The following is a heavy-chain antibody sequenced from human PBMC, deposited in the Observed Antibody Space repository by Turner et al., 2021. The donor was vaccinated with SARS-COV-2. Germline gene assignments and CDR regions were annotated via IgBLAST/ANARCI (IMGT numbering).Heavy chain of an antibody. CDR3: AKNEMAMIVVVITLFDY. V-gene: IGHV3-23*04. CDR2: ISGSGGST. Sequence: EVQLVESGGGLIQPGGSLRLSCAASGFTFSSYAMSWVRQVRGKGLEWVSAISGSGGSTYYADSVKGRFTISRANSKNTLYLQMNSLRAEDTAVYYCAKNEMAMIVVVITLFDYWGQGTLVTVSS. CDR1: GFTFSSYA. D-gene: IGHD3-22*01. J-gene: IGHJ4*02.